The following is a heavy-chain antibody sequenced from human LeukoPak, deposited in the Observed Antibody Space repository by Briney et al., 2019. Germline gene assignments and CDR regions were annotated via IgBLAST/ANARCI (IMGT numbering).Heavy chain of an antibody. CDR3: VKDPGTGFSTGWFDP. D-gene: IGHD3/OR15-3a*01. V-gene: IGHV3-23*01. J-gene: IGHJ5*02. CDR1: GFTFRSFA. Sequence: GGSLRLSCADSGFTFRSFAMNWVRQAPWKGLEWVWAISGLVGRTHYADSVKGRFTISRDNSRNTLYLQMNSLRVEDTATCYCVKDPGTGFSTGWFDPWGQGTLVTVSS. CDR2: ISGLVGRT.